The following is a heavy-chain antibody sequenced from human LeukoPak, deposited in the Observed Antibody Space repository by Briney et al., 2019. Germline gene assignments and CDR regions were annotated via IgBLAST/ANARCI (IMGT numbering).Heavy chain of an antibody. V-gene: IGHV3-30*18. CDR3: AKGGEKWELLIGTIDY. CDR2: ISYDGSNK. D-gene: IGHD1-26*01. Sequence: GGSLRLSCAASGFTFSYYGMHWVRQAPGKGLEWVAVISYDGSNKYYADSVKGRFTISRDNSKNTLYLQMNSLRAEDTAVYYCAKGGEKWELLIGTIDYWGQGTLVTVSS. CDR1: GFTFSYYG. J-gene: IGHJ4*02.